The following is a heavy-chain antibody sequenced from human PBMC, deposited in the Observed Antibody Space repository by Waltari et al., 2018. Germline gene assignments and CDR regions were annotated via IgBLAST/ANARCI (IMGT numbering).Heavy chain of an antibody. V-gene: IGHV4-34*01. J-gene: IGHJ4*02. D-gene: IGHD6-13*01. Sequence: QVQLQQWGAGLLKPSETLSLTCAVYGGSFSGYYWSWIRQPPGKGLEWIGEINHSGSTNYNPSLKSRVTISVDTSKNQFSLKLSSVTAADTAVYYCARGPWRSSSWFDYWGQGTLVTVSS. CDR1: GGSFSGYY. CDR3: ARGPWRSSSWFDY. CDR2: INHSGST.